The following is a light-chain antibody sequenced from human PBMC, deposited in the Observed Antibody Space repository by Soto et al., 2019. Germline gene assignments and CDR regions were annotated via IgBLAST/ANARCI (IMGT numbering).Light chain of an antibody. V-gene: IGLV2-8*01. CDR1: SSDVGAYNY. CDR2: EVS. Sequence: QSALTQPPSASGSPGQSVTISCTGTSSDVGAYNYVSWYQQSPGKAPKALIYEVSKRPSGVPDRFSGSKSGNTASLTVSGLQAEDEADYYCNSYAGHQFVIFGGGTKLTVL. CDR3: NSYAGHQFVI. J-gene: IGLJ2*01.